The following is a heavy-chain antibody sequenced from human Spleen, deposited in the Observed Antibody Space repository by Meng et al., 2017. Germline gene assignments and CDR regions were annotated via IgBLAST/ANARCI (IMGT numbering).Heavy chain of an antibody. Sequence: SCTVSGGSISSGGYYWSWIRQHPGKGLGWIGYIYYSGSTYYNPSLKSPVTISVDTSKNQFSLKLSSVTAADTAVYYCARESGQEYGGMDVWGQGTTVTVSS. V-gene: IGHV4-31*02. CDR3: ARESGQEYGGMDV. J-gene: IGHJ6*02. CDR1: GGSISSGGYY. CDR2: IYYSGST. D-gene: IGHD3-10*01.